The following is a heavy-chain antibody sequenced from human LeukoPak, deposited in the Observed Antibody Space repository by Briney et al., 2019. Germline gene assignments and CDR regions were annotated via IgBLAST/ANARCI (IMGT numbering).Heavy chain of an antibody. Sequence: PSETLSLTCTVSGGSISSHCWNWIRHPPGKGLEWIGYIYDSGTTNYNPSLKSPVIIPVDTSKNQLSLKLSSVTAADTPVYYCRGQNYYDGSGLFDYWGQGTLVTVSS. CDR3: RGQNYYDGSGLFDY. V-gene: IGHV4-59*08. CDR2: IYDSGTT. D-gene: IGHD3-22*01. CDR1: GGSISSHC. J-gene: IGHJ4*02.